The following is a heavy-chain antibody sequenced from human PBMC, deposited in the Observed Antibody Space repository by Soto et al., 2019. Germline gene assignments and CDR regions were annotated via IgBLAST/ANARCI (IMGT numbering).Heavy chain of an antibody. D-gene: IGHD6-13*01. CDR2: ISPNSGGT. CDR3: ARDRRADSWYGGNWFDP. CDR1: GYTFTGYY. V-gene: IGHV1-2*02. J-gene: IGHJ5*02. Sequence: VASVKVSCKASGYTFTGYYMHWVRQAPGQGLEWMGWISPNSGGTNYAQKLQGRVTMTTDTSTSTAYMELRSLRSDDTAVYYCARDRRADSWYGGNWFDPWGQGTLVTVSS.